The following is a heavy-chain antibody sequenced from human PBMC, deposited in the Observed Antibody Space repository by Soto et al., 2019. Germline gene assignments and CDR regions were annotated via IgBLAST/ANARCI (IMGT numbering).Heavy chain of an antibody. V-gene: IGHV3-48*01. Sequence: GGSLRLSCAASGFTFSSYSMNWVRQAPGKGLEWVSYISSSSSTIYYADSVKGRFTISRDNAKNSLYLQMNSLRAEDTAVYYCAKETEGYYDILTGLYYYVRAVWGQGTTVTVSS. CDR3: AKETEGYYDILTGLYYYVRAV. CDR2: ISSSSSTI. CDR1: GFTFSSYS. J-gene: IGHJ6*02. D-gene: IGHD3-9*01.